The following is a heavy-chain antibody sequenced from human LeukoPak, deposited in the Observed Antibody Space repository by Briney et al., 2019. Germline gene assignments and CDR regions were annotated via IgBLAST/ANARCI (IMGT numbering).Heavy chain of an antibody. Sequence: ASVKVSCKASGYTFTGYYMHWVRQAPGQGLEWMGRINPNSGGTNYAQKFQGRVTMTRDTSINTAYMELSRLRSDDTAVYYCARVQGGYSSGFSEPFDPWGQGTLVTVSS. CDR3: ARVQGGYSSGFSEPFDP. J-gene: IGHJ5*02. CDR1: GYTFTGYY. V-gene: IGHV1-2*06. D-gene: IGHD6-25*01. CDR2: INPNSGGT.